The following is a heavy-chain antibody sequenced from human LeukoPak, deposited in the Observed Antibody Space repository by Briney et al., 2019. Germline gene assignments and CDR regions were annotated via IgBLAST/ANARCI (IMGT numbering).Heavy chain of an antibody. J-gene: IGHJ6*03. CDR2: INHSGST. CDR3: ARARSICSSTSCYYYYCYMDV. CDR1: GGSFSGYY. V-gene: IGHV4-34*01. Sequence: TSETLSLTCAVYGGSFSGYYWSWIRQPPGKGLEWIGEINHSGSTNYNPSLKSRVTISVDTSKNQFSLKLSSVTAADTAVYYCARARSICSSTSCYYYYCYMDVWGKGTTVTVSS. D-gene: IGHD2-2*01.